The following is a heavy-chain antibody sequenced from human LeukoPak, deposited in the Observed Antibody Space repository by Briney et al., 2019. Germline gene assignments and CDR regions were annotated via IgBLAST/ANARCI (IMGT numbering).Heavy chain of an antibody. Sequence: GGSLRLSCAASGFTFSDYSMNWVRQAPGKGLEWMSFIWRDGSNKYYADSVKGRFTISRDNSKNTLYLQMNSLRVEDTAIYYCAKDHLERPFDYWGQGTLVTVSS. CDR2: IWRDGSNK. CDR1: GFTFSDYS. D-gene: IGHD1-1*01. V-gene: IGHV3-30*02. J-gene: IGHJ4*02. CDR3: AKDHLERPFDY.